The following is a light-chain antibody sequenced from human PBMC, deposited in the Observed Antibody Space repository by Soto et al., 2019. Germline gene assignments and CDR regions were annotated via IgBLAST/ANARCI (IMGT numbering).Light chain of an antibody. V-gene: IGLV2-23*01. CDR1: SSDVGSYSL. J-gene: IGLJ1*01. Sequence: QSALTQPASVSGAAGQSITISCTGTSSDVGSYSLLSWYQHHPGKAPKLIIYEDIKGPSGVSNRFSGSKSGNTASLRISGLQAEDEADYYCYTYAGGSTYLFGTGTKVTVL. CDR2: EDI. CDR3: YTYAGGSTYL.